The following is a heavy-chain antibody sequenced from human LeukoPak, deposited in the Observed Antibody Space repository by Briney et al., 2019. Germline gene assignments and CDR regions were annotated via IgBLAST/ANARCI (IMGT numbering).Heavy chain of an antibody. J-gene: IGHJ2*01. D-gene: IGHD6-19*01. CDR3: AKTGYSSGWYFDL. CDR1: GGSFSGYY. CDR2: INHSGST. Sequence: SETLSLTCAVYGGSFSGYYWSWIRQPPGKGLEWIGEINHSGSTNYNPSLKSRVTISVDTSKNQFSLKLSSVTAADTAVYYCAKTGYSSGWYFDLWGRGTLVTVSS. V-gene: IGHV4-34*01.